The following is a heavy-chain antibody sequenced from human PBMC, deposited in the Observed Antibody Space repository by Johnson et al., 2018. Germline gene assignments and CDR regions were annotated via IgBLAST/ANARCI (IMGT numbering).Heavy chain of an antibody. CDR1: GFTFSSFG. J-gene: IGHJ3*02. Sequence: QVQLVQSGGGVVQPGRSXRLSCAASGFTFSSFGMHWVRQAPGKGLEWVAVISYDGSNKYYADSVKGRFTISRDNSKNTLSPEMNSLRDEDTAIYYCAKFIVVVTTDAFDIWGQGTMVTVSS. D-gene: IGHD3-22*01. V-gene: IGHV3-30*18. CDR3: AKFIVVVTTDAFDI. CDR2: ISYDGSNK.